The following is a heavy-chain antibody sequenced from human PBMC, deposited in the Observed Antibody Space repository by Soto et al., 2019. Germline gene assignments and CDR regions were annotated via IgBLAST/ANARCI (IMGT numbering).Heavy chain of an antibody. V-gene: IGHV3-7*03. J-gene: IGHJ4*02. Sequence: PWGWVGISXAACGFRFSSSGISLVLKDPGKGLEWVANIKQDGSEKYYVDSVKGRFTSSRDNAKNSLYLQMNSLRAEDTAVYYCARAPRWRPHSYFDYWGQRPLGTVSS. CDR1: GFRFSSSG. CDR3: ARAPRWRPHSYFDY. D-gene: IGHD2-15*01. CDR2: IKQDGSEK.